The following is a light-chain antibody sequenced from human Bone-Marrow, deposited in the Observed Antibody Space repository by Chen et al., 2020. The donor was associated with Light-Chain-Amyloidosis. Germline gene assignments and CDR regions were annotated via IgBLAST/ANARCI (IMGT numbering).Light chain of an antibody. CDR1: DLPRKH. CDR3: QSADSSGTYEVI. V-gene: IGLV3-25*03. CDR2: RDT. J-gene: IGLJ2*01. Sequence: SSQLQQPTHVAVYQRPTASINSSGDDLPRKHAYWYQQKPGQAPVLVIHRDTERPSGISERFSGSSSGTTATLTISGVQSEDEADYHCQSADSSGTYEVIFGGGTKLTVL.